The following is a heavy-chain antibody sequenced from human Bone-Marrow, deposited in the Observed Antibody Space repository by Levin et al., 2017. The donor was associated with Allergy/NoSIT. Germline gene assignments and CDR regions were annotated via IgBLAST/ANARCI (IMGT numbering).Heavy chain of an antibody. CDR2: ISNDGSNK. CDR3: AKERFLLDY. J-gene: IGHJ4*02. CDR1: GFIFSSDG. V-gene: IGHV3-30*18. D-gene: IGHD3-16*01. Sequence: GGSLRLSCAASGFIFSSDGMHWVRQAPGKGLEWVALISNDGSNKFYADPVKGRFTISRDNTKNTLYLQMNNLRPNDTAVYYCAKERFLLDYWGQGALVTVSS.